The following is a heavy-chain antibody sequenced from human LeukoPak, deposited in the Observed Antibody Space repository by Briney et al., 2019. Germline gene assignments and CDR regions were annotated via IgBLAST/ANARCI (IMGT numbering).Heavy chain of an antibody. CDR2: ISSSSSYI. CDR1: GFTFSSYS. J-gene: IGHJ4*02. V-gene: IGHV3-21*01. CDR3: ARDNVLRYFDWLRGTDSFDY. D-gene: IGHD3-9*01. Sequence: GGSLRLSCAASGFTFSSYSMNWVRQAPGRGLEWVSSISSSSSYIYYADSVKGRFTISRDNAKNSLYLQMNSLRAEDTAVYYCARDNVLRYFDWLRGTDSFDYRGQGTLVTVSS.